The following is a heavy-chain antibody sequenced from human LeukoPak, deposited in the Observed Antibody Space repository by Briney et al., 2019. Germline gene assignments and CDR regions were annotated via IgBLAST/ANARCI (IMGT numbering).Heavy chain of an antibody. Sequence: GGSLRLSCPASGFTLSNYAVTWVRQAPGKGLEWVSAISGSGDITYYADSVKGRFTISRDDSKNTVYLQMNSLRAEDTAVYYCAKVVRGDSDYELFWGQGTLVTVSS. CDR2: ISGSGDIT. CDR1: GFTLSNYA. D-gene: IGHD5-12*01. J-gene: IGHJ4*02. V-gene: IGHV3-23*01. CDR3: AKVVRGDSDYELF.